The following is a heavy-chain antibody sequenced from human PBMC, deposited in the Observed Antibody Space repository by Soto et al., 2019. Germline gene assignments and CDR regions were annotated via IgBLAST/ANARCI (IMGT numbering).Heavy chain of an antibody. CDR3: AKDATRYCSSTSCYNDY. J-gene: IGHJ4*02. Sequence: PGGSLRLSCAASGFTFSSYAMSWVRQAPGKGLEWVSAISGSGGSTYYADSVKGRFTISRDNSKNTLYLQMNSLRAEDTAVYYCAKDATRYCSSTSCYNDYSAQGTLVTAPQ. CDR2: ISGSGGST. CDR1: GFTFSSYA. V-gene: IGHV3-23*01. D-gene: IGHD2-2*02.